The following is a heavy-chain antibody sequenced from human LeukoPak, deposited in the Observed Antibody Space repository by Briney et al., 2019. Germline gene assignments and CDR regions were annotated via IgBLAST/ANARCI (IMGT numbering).Heavy chain of an antibody. Sequence: GGSLRLSCAASGFTVSSNYMSWVRQAPGKGLEWVSVIYSGGSTYYADSVKGRFTISRDNSKNTLYLQMNSLRAEDTAVYYCARDTYCYGSGSYYNRPHFDYWGQGTLVTVSS. J-gene: IGHJ4*02. D-gene: IGHD3-10*01. CDR2: IYSGGST. CDR3: ARDTYCYGSGSYYNRPHFDY. V-gene: IGHV3-66*01. CDR1: GFTVSSNY.